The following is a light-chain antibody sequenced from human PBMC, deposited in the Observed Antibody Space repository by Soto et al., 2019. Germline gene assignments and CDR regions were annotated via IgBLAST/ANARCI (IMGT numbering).Light chain of an antibody. V-gene: IGLV2-11*01. CDR2: DVS. J-gene: IGLJ2*01. CDR1: SSDVGGYNY. Sequence: QSVLTQPRSVSGSPGQSVTISCTGTSSDVGGYNYVSGYQQHPGKAPKLMIYDVSKRPSGVPDRFSGSKSGNTASLTNSGLQAEDEADYYCCSYAGSYTWVFGGGTKVTVL. CDR3: CSYAGSYTWV.